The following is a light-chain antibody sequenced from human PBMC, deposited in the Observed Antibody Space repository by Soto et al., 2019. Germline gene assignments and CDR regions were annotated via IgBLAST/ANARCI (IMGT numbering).Light chain of an antibody. V-gene: IGKV1-5*01. CDR3: QQYET. CDR2: DAS. Sequence: DIQMTQSPSTLSASVGDRVTITCRASQSISSWLAWYQQKPGKAPKLLIYDASSLESGVPSRFSGSGSGTAFTLTISSLQPDDFATYYCQQYETFGQGTKV. J-gene: IGKJ1*01. CDR1: QSISSW.